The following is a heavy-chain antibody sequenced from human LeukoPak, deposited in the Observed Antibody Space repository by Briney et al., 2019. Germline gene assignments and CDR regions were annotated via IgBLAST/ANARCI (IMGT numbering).Heavy chain of an antibody. CDR1: GFTFDDYG. Sequence: RSGGSLRLSCAASGFTFDDYGMSWVRQAPGKGLEWVSGINWNGGSTGYADSVKGRFTISRDNAKNSLYLEMNSLRAEDTALYYCARGTEWELPQFDYWGQGTLVTVSS. V-gene: IGHV3-20*04. J-gene: IGHJ4*02. CDR3: ARGTEWELPQFDY. D-gene: IGHD1-26*01. CDR2: INWNGGST.